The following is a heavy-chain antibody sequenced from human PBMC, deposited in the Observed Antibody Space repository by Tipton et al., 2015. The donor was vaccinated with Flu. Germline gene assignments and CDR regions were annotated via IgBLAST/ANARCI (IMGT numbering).Heavy chain of an antibody. J-gene: IGHJ5*02. CDR1: GDSMRSDYF. Sequence: TLSLTCTVSGDSMRSDYFWAWIRQAPGKGLEWIGNIHYSGSPHYNPSLKSRVTITVDTSKNQFSLRLTSMTAADTALYYCARRDYSSYVSDPKNCFDPWGQGILVTVSS. CDR2: IHYSGSP. CDR3: ARRDYSSYVSDPKNCFDP. D-gene: IGHD4-11*01. V-gene: IGHV4-38-2*02.